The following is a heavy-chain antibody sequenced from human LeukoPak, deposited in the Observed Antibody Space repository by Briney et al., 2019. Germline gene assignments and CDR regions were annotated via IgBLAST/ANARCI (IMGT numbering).Heavy chain of an antibody. V-gene: IGHV4-39*01. CDR1: GGSISSRSYY. CDR2: IYYSGST. D-gene: IGHD4-17*01. CDR3: VGETTVTTIP. Sequence: PPETLSLTCTVSGGSISSRSYYWGWIRQPPGKGLEWIGSIYYSGSTYYNPSLKSRVTISIDTSKNQFSLKLSSVTAADTAVYYCVGETTVTTIPWGQGTLVPVSS. J-gene: IGHJ5*02.